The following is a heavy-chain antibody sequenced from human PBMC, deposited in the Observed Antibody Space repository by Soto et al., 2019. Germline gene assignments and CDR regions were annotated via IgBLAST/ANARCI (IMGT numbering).Heavy chain of an antibody. D-gene: IGHD6-19*01. CDR3: TTLSSIAVALGVYYYYGMDV. J-gene: IGHJ6*02. CDR2: IKSKTDGGTT. Sequence: GGSLRLSCAASGFTFSNAWMNWVRQAPGKGLEWVGRIKSKTDGGTTDYAAPVKGRFTISRDDSKNTLYLQMNSLKTEDTAVYYCTTLSSIAVALGVYYYYGMDVWGQGTTVTVSS. V-gene: IGHV3-15*07. CDR1: GFTFSNAW.